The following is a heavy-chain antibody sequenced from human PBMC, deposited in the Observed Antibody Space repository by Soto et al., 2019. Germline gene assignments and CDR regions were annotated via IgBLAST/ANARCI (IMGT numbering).Heavy chain of an antibody. CDR1: GFTFDDYA. CDR2: ISWNSGKI. V-gene: IGHV3-9*01. Sequence: EVQLVESGGGLVQPGRSLRLSCAASGFTFDDYAMHWVRQAPGKGLEWVSCISWNSGKIDYADSKKGRFTISRDNAKNTLYLQINSLRTEDTAMYYCAKDMGPFGVSTYYHYGMDVWGQGTTVTVSS. J-gene: IGHJ6*02. CDR3: AKDMGPFGVSTYYHYGMDV. D-gene: IGHD3-3*01.